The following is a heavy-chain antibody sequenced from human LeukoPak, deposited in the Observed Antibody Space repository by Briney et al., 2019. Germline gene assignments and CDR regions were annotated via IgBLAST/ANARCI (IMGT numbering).Heavy chain of an antibody. V-gene: IGHV3-23*01. Sequence: QPGGSLRLSCEASAFTFSGYAMSWVRQAPGKGLEWVSGISDGGTRTYYAESVKGRATIHRDNLVNTLYLQMDSLRVEDTALYFCAKEGAQPGYYFDFWGQGALVTVSS. CDR3: AKEGAQPGYYFDF. CDR2: ISDGGTRT. CDR1: AFTFSGYA. D-gene: IGHD1-26*01. J-gene: IGHJ4*02.